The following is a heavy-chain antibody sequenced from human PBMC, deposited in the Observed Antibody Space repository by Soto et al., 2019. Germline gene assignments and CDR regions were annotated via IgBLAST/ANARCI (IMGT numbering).Heavy chain of an antibody. V-gene: IGHV3-21*01. CDR1: GFTFRSFT. CDR2: ISSNSAYI. Sequence: GGSLRLACAASGFTFRSFTMNWVRQAPGKGLEWVSTISSNSAYIYYTDALRGRFTISRDNAKNSLHLQMNSLRAEDTAVYYCTRDASRDSSARGWFDPWGPG. D-gene: IGHD6-13*01. J-gene: IGHJ5*02. CDR3: TRDASRDSSARGWFDP.